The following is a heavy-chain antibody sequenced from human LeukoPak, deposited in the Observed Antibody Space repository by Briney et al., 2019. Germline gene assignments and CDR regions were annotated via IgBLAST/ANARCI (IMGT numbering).Heavy chain of an antibody. CDR3: ARESTMVRGVSDYYGMDV. Sequence: PSETLSLTCTVSGYSISSGYYWGWIRQPPGKGLEWIGSIYHSGSTYYNPSLKSRVTISVDTSKNQFSLKLSSVTAADTAVYYCARESTMVRGVSDYYGMDVWGQGTLVTVSS. CDR2: IYHSGST. CDR1: GYSISSGYY. D-gene: IGHD3-10*01. J-gene: IGHJ6*02. V-gene: IGHV4-38-2*02.